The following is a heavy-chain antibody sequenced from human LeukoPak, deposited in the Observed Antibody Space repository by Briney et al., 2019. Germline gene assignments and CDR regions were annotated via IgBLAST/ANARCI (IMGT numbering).Heavy chain of an antibody. V-gene: IGHV1-2*06. CDR1: GYTFTGYY. Sequence: ASVKVSCKASGYTFTGYYMHWVRQAPGQGLEWMGRINLNSGGTNYAQKFQGRVTMTRDTSISTAYMELSRLGSDDTAVYYCASPGGDYARLFRYWGQGTLVTVSS. D-gene: IGHD4-17*01. CDR2: INLNSGGT. CDR3: ASPGGDYARLFRY. J-gene: IGHJ4*02.